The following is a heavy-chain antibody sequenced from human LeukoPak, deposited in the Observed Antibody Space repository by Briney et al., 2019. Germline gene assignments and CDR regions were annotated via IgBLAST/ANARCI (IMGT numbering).Heavy chain of an antibody. Sequence: SETLSLTCTVSGGSISTYYWNWIRQPPGKGLEWIGYIYYSGATNYNPSLKSRVTISVDTSKNQFSLKLSSVTAADTAVYYCARVGRRYCSSTSCYTGYWGQGTLVTVSS. CDR3: ARVGRRYCSSTSCYTGY. V-gene: IGHV4-59*01. D-gene: IGHD2-2*02. J-gene: IGHJ4*02. CDR2: IYYSGAT. CDR1: GGSISTYY.